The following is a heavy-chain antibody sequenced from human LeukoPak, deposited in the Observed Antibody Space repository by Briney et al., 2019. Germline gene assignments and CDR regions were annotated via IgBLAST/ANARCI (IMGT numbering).Heavy chain of an antibody. CDR2: IYYSGST. D-gene: IGHD4-17*01. CDR1: GGSISSYY. CDR3: ARSYGDFSRYYYYGMDV. Sequence: ETLSLTCTVSGGSISSYYWSWIRQPPGKGLEWNGYIYYSGSTNYNPSLKSRVTISVDTSKNQFSLKLSSVTAADTAVYYCARSYGDFSRYYYYGMDVWGQGTTVTVSS. J-gene: IGHJ6*02. V-gene: IGHV4-59*01.